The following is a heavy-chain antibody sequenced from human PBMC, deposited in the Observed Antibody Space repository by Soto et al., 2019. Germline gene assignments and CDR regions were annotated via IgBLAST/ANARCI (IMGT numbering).Heavy chain of an antibody. D-gene: IGHD2-15*01. CDR1: GFTVSSNY. CDR3: ARDQSEDIVVVVAATGYYFDY. J-gene: IGHJ4*02. V-gene: IGHV3-20*04. Sequence: PGGSLRLSCAASGFTVSSNYMSWVRQAPGKGLEWVSGINWNGGSTGYADSVKGRFTISRDNAKNSLYLQMNSLRAEDTALYYCARDQSEDIVVVVAATGYYFDYWGQGTLVTVSS. CDR2: INWNGGST.